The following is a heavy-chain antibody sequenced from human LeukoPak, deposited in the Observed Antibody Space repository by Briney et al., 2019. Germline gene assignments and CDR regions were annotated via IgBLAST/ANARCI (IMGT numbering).Heavy chain of an antibody. V-gene: IGHV3-21*01. D-gene: IGHD6-19*01. Sequence: GGSLRLSCAASGFTFSSYSMNWVRQAPGKGLEWVSSISSSSSYIYYAVSVKGRFTISRDNAKNSLYLQMNSLRAEDTAVYYCARKWLEFDYWGQGTLATVSS. CDR2: ISSSSSYI. CDR1: GFTFSSYS. J-gene: IGHJ4*02. CDR3: ARKWLEFDY.